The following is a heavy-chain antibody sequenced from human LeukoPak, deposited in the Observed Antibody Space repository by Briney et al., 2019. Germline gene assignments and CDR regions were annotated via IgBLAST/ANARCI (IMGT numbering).Heavy chain of an antibody. J-gene: IGHJ5*02. D-gene: IGHD6-13*01. CDR1: GGSISSSSYY. V-gene: IGHV4-39*07. CDR3: ARDNGVSDSSSWYAIVS. CDR2: IYYSGST. Sequence: SETLSLTCTVSGGSISSSSYYWGWIRQPPGKGLEWIGSIYYSGSTYYNPSLKSRVTISVDTSKNQFSLKLSSVTAADTAVYYCARDNGVSDSSSWYAIVSWGQGTLVTVS.